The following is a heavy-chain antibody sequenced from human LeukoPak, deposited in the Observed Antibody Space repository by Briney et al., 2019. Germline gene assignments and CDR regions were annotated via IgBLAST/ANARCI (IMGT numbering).Heavy chain of an antibody. J-gene: IGHJ6*02. CDR1: GFAFSVYA. CDR3: ARAGYSGYDFSAYYYGMDV. V-gene: IGHV3-48*02. D-gene: IGHD5-12*01. Sequence: GGSLRLSCAASGFAFSVYAMSWLRQPPGKGLEWISYISSRSTTIYYADSVKGRFTISRDNAQNSLYLQMNSLRDEDTAVYYCARAGYSGYDFSAYYYGMDVWGQGTTVTVS. CDR2: ISSRSTTI.